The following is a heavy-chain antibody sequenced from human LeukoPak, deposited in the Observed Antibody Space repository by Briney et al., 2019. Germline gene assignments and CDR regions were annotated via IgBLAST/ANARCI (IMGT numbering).Heavy chain of an antibody. CDR2: NSGGAGST. Sequence: GGSLRLSCAASGFTYNKYAMIWSRHAPGGGLECLSLNSGGAGSTAHAHSVKGRFTIFRDNSTNTLYLQMNNLRAEDTAFHYCGKDLKTRWRGLGSNWFVPSGEGGQVTDS. CDR3: GKDLKTRWRGLGSNWFVP. D-gene: IGHD3-10*01. J-gene: IGHJ5*02. CDR1: GFTYNKYA. V-gene: IGHV3-23*01.